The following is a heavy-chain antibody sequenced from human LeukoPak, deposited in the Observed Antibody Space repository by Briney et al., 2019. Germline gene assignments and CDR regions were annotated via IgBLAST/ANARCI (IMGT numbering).Heavy chain of an antibody. CDR3: AKGSIAAAGTHFDY. CDR2: ISGSGGST. CDR1: GFTFSSYA. Sequence: GGSLRLSRAASGFTFSSYAMSWVRQAPGKGPEWVSAISGSGGSTYYADSVKGRFTISRDNSKNTLYLQMNSLRAEDTAVYYCAKGSIAAAGTHFDYWGQGTLVTVSS. V-gene: IGHV3-23*01. D-gene: IGHD6-13*01. J-gene: IGHJ4*02.